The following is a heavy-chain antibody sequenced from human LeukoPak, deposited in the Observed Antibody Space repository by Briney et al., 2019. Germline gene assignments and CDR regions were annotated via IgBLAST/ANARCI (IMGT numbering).Heavy chain of an antibody. Sequence: PSQTLSLTCTVSGGSISSGGYYWSWIRQPPGKGLEWIGYIYHSGSTYYNPSLKSRVTISVDRSKNQFSLKLSSVTAADTAVYYCARGSNYYDSSGYPLRLDYWGQGTLVTVSS. CDR2: IYHSGST. V-gene: IGHV4-30-2*01. CDR1: GGSISSGGYY. D-gene: IGHD3-22*01. J-gene: IGHJ4*02. CDR3: ARGSNYYDSSGYPLRLDY.